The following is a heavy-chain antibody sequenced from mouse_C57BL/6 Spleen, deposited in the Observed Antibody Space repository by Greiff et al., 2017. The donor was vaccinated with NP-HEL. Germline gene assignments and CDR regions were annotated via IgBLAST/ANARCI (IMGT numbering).Heavy chain of an antibody. CDR1: GYSITSGYY. J-gene: IGHJ3*01. CDR3: ARSRSSPAWFAY. Sequence: ESGPGLVKPSQSLSLTCSVTGYSITSGYYWNWIRQFPGNKLEWMGYISYDGSNNYNPSLKNRISITRDTSKNQFFLKLNSVTTEDTATYYCARSRSSPAWFAYWGQGTLVTVSA. D-gene: IGHD1-1*01. CDR2: ISYDGSN. V-gene: IGHV3-6*01.